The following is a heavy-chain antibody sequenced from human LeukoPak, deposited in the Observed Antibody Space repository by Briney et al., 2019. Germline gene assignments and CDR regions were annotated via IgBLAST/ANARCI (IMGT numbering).Heavy chain of an antibody. CDR1: GGTFSSYA. J-gene: IGHJ4*02. D-gene: IGHD6-6*01. Sequence: SVKVSCKASGGTFSSYAISWVRQAPGQGLEWMGGIIPIFGTANYAQKFQGRVTITADESTSTAYMEPSSLRSEDTAVYYCARDGYSSSSFTPFDYWGQGTLVTVSS. CDR3: ARDGYSSSSFTPFDY. CDR2: IIPIFGTA. V-gene: IGHV1-69*13.